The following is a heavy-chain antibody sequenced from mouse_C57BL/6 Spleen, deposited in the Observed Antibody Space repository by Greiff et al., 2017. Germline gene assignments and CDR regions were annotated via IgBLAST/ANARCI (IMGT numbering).Heavy chain of an antibody. Sequence: VKQSHGKSLEWIGDINPNNGGTSYNQKFKGKATLTVDKSSSTAYMELRSLTSEDSAVYYCARRVYGNSQFGYAMDYWGQGTSVTVSS. J-gene: IGHJ4*01. CDR2: INPNNGGT. V-gene: IGHV1-26*01. CDR3: ARRVYGNSQFGYAMDY. D-gene: IGHD2-1*01.